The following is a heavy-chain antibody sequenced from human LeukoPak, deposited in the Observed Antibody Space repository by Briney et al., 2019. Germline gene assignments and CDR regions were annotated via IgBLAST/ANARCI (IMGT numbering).Heavy chain of an antibody. Sequence: GGFLRLSCAASGFTFDDYAMHWVRQAPGKGLEWVSGISGNSGSIGYADSVKGRFTISRDNAKNSLYLQMNSLRAEDTALYYCAKDRRNDFDYWGQGTLVTVSS. CDR1: GFTFDDYA. V-gene: IGHV3-9*01. CDR2: ISGNSGSI. CDR3: AKDRRNDFDY. J-gene: IGHJ4*02. D-gene: IGHD1-14*01.